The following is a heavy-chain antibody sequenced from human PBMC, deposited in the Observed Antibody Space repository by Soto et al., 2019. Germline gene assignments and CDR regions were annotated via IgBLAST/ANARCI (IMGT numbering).Heavy chain of an antibody. Sequence: QVQLQESGPGVVKPSGTLSLTCGVSGGSISSDYWWAWVRQSPGRGLEWLGEIFHTGSTHHHPSLQSRVTMSVDISNNQFSLNLKSVTAADTAVYYCARGIQIWSQVYYGMDVWGQGTTVTVSS. CDR3: ARGIQIWSQVYYGMDV. CDR2: IFHTGST. D-gene: IGHD5-18*01. V-gene: IGHV4-4*02. J-gene: IGHJ6*02. CDR1: GGSISSDYW.